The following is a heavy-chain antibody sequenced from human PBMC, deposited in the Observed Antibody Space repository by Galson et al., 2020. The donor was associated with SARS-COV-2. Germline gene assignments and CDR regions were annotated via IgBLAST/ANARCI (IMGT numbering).Heavy chain of an antibody. J-gene: IGHJ4*02. CDR2: INPNSGGT. D-gene: IGHD3-10*01. CDR3: ARAEYYYGSGRLDY. V-gene: IGHV1-2*02. CDR1: GYTFTSYG. Sequence: ASVKVSCKASGYTFTSYGISWVRQAPGQGLEWMGWINPNSGGTNYAQKFQGRVTMTRDTSISTAYMELSRLRSDDTAVYYCARAEYYYGSGRLDYWGQGTLVTVSS.